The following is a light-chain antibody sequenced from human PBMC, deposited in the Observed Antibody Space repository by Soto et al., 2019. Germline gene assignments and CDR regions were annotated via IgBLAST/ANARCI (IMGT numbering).Light chain of an antibody. J-gene: IGKJ5*01. CDR1: QSVSSY. V-gene: IGKV3-11*01. CDR3: QQRSNWPSIT. CDR2: DAS. Sequence: EIVLTHSPATLSLSPGEIATLSCRASQSVSSYLAWYQQKPGQAPRLLIYDASNRATGIPARFSGSGSGTDFTLTINSLEPEDSAVYYCQQRSNWPSITFGQGTRLEIK.